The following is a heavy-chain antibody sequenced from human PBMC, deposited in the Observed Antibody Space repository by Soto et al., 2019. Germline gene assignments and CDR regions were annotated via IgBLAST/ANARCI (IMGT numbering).Heavy chain of an antibody. CDR3: ARDRYNWNSLYYGMDV. D-gene: IGHD1-7*01. J-gene: IGHJ6*02. CDR2: ISAYNGNT. V-gene: IGHV1-18*01. Sequence: ASVKVSCKASGYTFTSYGISWVRQAPGQGLEWMGWISAYNGNTNYAQKLQGRVTMTTDTSTSTAYMELRSLRSDDTAVYYCARDRYNWNSLYYGMDVWGQGTTVTAP. CDR1: GYTFTSYG.